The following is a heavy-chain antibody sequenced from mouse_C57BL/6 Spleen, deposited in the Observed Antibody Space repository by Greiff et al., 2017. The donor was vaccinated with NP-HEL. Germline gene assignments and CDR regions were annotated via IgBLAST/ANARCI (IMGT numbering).Heavy chain of an antibody. V-gene: IGHV7-3*01. CDR3: ARYFGGDPWFAY. D-gene: IGHD2-13*01. CDR1: GFTFTDYY. Sequence: EVQRVESGGGLVQPGGSLSLSCAASGFTFTDYYMSWVRQPPGKALEWLGFIRNKANGYTTEYSASVKGRFTISRDNSQSILYLQMNALRAEDSATYYCARYFGGDPWFAYWGQGTLVTVSA. J-gene: IGHJ3*01. CDR2: IRNKANGYTT.